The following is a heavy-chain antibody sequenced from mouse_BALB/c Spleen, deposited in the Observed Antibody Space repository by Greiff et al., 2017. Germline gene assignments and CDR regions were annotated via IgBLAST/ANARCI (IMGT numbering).Heavy chain of an antibody. D-gene: IGHD1-1*01. CDR1: GFTFSSYG. CDR3: ASPLLLDY. J-gene: IGHJ2*01. Sequence: EVQVVESGGGLVQPGGSLKLSCAASGFTFSSYGMSWVRQTPDKRLELVATINSNGGSTYYPDSVKGRFTISRDNAKNTLYLQMSSLKSADTAMYYCASPLLLDYWGQGTTLTVSS. CDR2: INSNGGST. V-gene: IGHV5-6-3*01.